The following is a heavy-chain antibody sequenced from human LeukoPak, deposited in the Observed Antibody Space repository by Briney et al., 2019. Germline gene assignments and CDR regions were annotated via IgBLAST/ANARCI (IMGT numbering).Heavy chain of an antibody. CDR2: IKQDGSEK. CDR3: ARVRTTADFDY. Sequence: GGSLRLSCAASGFTFSTYWMSWVRQAPGKGLEWVANIKQDGSEKYYVDSVKGRLSISRDNAKNSLYLQMNSLRAEDTSIYHCARVRTTADFDYWGQGTLVTVSS. CDR1: GFTFSTYW. J-gene: IGHJ4*02. D-gene: IGHD4-17*01. V-gene: IGHV3-7*04.